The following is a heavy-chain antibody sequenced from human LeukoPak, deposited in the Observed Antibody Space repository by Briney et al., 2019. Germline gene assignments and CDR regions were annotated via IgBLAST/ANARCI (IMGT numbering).Heavy chain of an antibody. CDR1: GFSFSSYA. J-gene: IGHJ6*03. CDR3: AKDDHYYYMDV. V-gene: IGHV3-23*01. CDR2: ISGSGGST. Sequence: GGSLRLSCEASGFSFSSYAMNWVRQAPGKGLEWVSAISGSGGSTYYADSVKGRFTISRDNSKNMLYLQMNSLRAEDTAVYYCAKDDHYYYMDVWGKGTTATVSS.